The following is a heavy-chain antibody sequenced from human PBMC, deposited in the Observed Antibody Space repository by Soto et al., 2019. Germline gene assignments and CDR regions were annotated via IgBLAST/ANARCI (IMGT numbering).Heavy chain of an antibody. V-gene: IGHV3-21*01. CDR3: ARGGMIVVVGAFDY. CDR2: ISSSSSYI. D-gene: IGHD3-22*01. J-gene: IGHJ4*02. Sequence: PGGSLRLSCAASGFTFSSYSMNWVRQAPGKGLEWVSSISSSSSYIYYADSVKGRFTISRDNAKNSLYLQMNSLRAEDTAVYYCARGGMIVVVGAFDYWGQGTLVTVSS. CDR1: GFTFSSYS.